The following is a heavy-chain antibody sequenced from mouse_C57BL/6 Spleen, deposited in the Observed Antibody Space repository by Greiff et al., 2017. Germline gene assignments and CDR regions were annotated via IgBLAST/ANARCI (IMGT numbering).Heavy chain of an antibody. D-gene: IGHD1-1*01. CDR2: INPYNGGT. CDR1: GYTFTDYY. J-gene: IGHJ4*01. Sequence: VQLQQSGPVLVKPGASVKMSCKASGYTFTDYYMNWVKQSHGKSLEWIGVINPYNGGTSYNQTFKGKATLTVDKSSSTAYMELNSLTSEDSAVYYCARYHYGSSYDAMDYWGQGTSVTVSS. V-gene: IGHV1-19*01. CDR3: ARYHYGSSYDAMDY.